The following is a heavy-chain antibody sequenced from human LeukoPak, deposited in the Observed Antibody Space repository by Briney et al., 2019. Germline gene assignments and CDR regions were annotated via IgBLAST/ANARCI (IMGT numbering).Heavy chain of an antibody. V-gene: IGHV4-59*01. CDR2: IYYIGST. CDR3: ARARDGPYYYYGMDV. CDR1: GGSISSYY. D-gene: IGHD5-24*01. Sequence: SETLSLTCTVPGGSISSYYWSWIRQPPGKGLERIGYIYYIGSTNYNPSLKSRVTISVDTSKNQFSLKLSSVTAADTAVYYCARARDGPYYYYGMDVWGKGTTVTVSS. J-gene: IGHJ6*04.